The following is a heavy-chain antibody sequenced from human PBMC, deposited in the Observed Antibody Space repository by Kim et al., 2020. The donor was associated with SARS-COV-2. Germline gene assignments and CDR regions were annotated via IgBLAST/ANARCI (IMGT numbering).Heavy chain of an antibody. V-gene: IGHV4-31*02. D-gene: IGHD2-15*01. CDR3: ARQQVVVAATSVAPLDY. J-gene: IGHJ4*02. Sequence: LKSRVTISVDTSKNQFSLKLSSVTAADTAVYYCARQQVVVAATSVAPLDYWGQGTLVTVSS.